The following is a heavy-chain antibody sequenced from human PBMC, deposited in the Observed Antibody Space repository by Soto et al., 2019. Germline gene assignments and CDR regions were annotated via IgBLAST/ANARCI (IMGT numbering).Heavy chain of an antibody. Sequence: ASVKVSCKASGYTFTSYYMHWVRQAPGQGLEWMGIINPSGGGTSYAQKFQGRVTMTRETSTSTVYMDLSSLSSEDTAVYYCASDSTLAYWGQGTLVTVYS. J-gene: IGHJ4*02. V-gene: IGHV1-46*01. CDR3: ASDSTLAY. CDR1: GYTFTSYY. CDR2: INPSGGGT.